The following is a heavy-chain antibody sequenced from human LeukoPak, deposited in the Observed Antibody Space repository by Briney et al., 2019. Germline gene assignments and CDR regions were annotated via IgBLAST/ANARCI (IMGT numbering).Heavy chain of an antibody. Sequence: GASVKVSCKASGYTVTGYYMHWVRQAPGQRLEWMGWINPNSGGTNDAQKFQGWATMTRDTSISTAYMELSRLRSDDTAVYYCGREVWFGELFGGMDVWGKGTTVTVSS. CDR2: INPNSGGT. J-gene: IGHJ6*04. CDR1: GYTVTGYY. CDR3: GREVWFGELFGGMDV. D-gene: IGHD3-10*01. V-gene: IGHV1-2*04.